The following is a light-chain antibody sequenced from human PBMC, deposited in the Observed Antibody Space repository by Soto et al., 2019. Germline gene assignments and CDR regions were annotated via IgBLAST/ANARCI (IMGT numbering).Light chain of an antibody. CDR1: SSDVSGYNY. CDR3: CSYTSSSTRV. CDR2: EVS. Sequence: QSALTQPASVSGSPGQSITISCTGTSSDVSGYNYVSWYQQHPGKAPKLMIYEVSNRPSGVSNRFSGSKSGNTASLTISGLQAEDEADYYCCSYTSSSTRVFGGGTKLTVL. J-gene: IGLJ3*02. V-gene: IGLV2-14*01.